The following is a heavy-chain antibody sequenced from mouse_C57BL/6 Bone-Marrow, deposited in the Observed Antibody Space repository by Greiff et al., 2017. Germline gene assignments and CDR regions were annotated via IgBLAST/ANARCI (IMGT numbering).Heavy chain of an antibody. Sequence: VQLQQSGPGLVQPSQSLSITCTVSGFSLTSYGVHWVRQSPGKGLAWLGVIWSGGSTDYNAAFISRLSISKDNSKSQVFFKMNSLQADDTAIYYCARGDGSGSGFAYWGQGTLVTVSA. CDR1: GFSLTSYG. J-gene: IGHJ3*01. V-gene: IGHV2-2*01. D-gene: IGHD3-2*02. CDR2: IWSGGST. CDR3: ARGDGSGSGFAY.